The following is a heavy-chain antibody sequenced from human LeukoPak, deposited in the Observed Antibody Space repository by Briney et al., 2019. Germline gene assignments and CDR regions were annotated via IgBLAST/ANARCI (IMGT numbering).Heavy chain of an antibody. CDR3: ARDGVGGDY. V-gene: IGHV3-7*01. CDR2: IKQDGSEK. J-gene: IGHJ4*02. D-gene: IGHD2-8*01. Sequence: GGSLRLSCAASGFTSSSYWMSWVRQAPGKGLEWVANIKQDGSEKYYVDSVKGRFTISRDNAKNSLYLQMNSLRAEDTAVYYCARDGVGGDYWGQGTLVTVSS. CDR1: GFTSSSYW.